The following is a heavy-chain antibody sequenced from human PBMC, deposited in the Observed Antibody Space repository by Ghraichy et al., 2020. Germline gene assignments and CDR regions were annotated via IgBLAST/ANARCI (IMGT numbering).Heavy chain of an antibody. V-gene: IGHV4-61*01. CDR2: MYDSGST. CDR3: ARDYGGHKGAFFDY. D-gene: IGHD4-23*01. J-gene: IGHJ4*02. CDR1: GGPGGSVHTGSYY. Sequence: SETLSLTCSVSGGPGGSVHTGSYYWSWIRQAPGKGLEWIGNMYDSGSTKYHPSLKSRVTISVHTTKNEFSLTLTSVTAADSAVYYCARDYGGHKGAFFDYWGQGIVVSVSS.